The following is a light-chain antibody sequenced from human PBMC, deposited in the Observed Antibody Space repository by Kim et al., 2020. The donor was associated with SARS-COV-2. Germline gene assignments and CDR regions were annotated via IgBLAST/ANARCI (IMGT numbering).Light chain of an antibody. V-gene: IGLV2-14*03. CDR3: SSYTSISTLV. CDR2: DVS. J-gene: IGLJ1*01. Sequence: GQSITISCTGTSSDGGGYNYVSWYQQHPGKAPKLMIYDVSNRPSGVSNRFSGSKSGNTASLTISGLQAEDEADYYCSSYTSISTLVFGTGTKVTVL. CDR1: SSDGGGYNY.